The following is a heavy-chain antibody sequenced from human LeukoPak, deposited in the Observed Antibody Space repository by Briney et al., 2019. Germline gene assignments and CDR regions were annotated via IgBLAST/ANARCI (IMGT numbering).Heavy chain of an antibody. CDR2: IYYSGST. J-gene: IGHJ6*02. CDR1: GGSISSGGYY. V-gene: IGHV4-31*03. D-gene: IGHD3-16*01. Sequence: SETLSLTCTVSGGSISSGGYYWSWIRQHPGKGLEWIGYIYYSGSTYYNPSLKSRVTISVDTSKNQFSLKLSSVTAADTAVYYCARARLGGPATYGMDVWGQGTTVTVSS. CDR3: ARARLGGPATYGMDV.